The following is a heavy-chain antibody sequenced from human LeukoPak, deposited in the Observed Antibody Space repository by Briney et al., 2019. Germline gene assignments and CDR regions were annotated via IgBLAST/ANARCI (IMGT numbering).Heavy chain of an antibody. CDR2: IYYTGST. V-gene: IGHV4-59*01. CDR3: ARVGEVVRGVFYYYMDV. Sequence: SETLSLTCSVSGGSIISYYWSWIRQPPGKGLEWIGCIYYTGSTNSNPSLKSRVTISVDTSKNQFSLKLSSVTAADTAVYYCARVGEVVRGVFYYYMDVWGKGTTVTVSS. J-gene: IGHJ6*03. D-gene: IGHD3-10*01. CDR1: GGSIISYY.